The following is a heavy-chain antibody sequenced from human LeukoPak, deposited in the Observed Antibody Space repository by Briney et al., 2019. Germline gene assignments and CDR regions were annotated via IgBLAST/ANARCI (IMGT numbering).Heavy chain of an antibody. CDR3: ARPVSGTYYAPLAY. V-gene: IGHV4-39*07. J-gene: IGHJ4*02. Sequence: PSETLSLTCTVSGGSISSYYWGWIRQPPGKGLEWIGSIYYSGSTYYNPSLKSRVTISVDTSKNQFSLKLSSVTAADTAVYYCARPVSGTYYAPLAYWGQGTLVTVSS. CDR1: GGSISSYY. D-gene: IGHD1-26*01. CDR2: IYYSGST.